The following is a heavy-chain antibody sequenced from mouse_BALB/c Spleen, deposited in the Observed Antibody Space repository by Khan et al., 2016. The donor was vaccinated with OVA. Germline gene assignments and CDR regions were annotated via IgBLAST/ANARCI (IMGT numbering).Heavy chain of an antibody. CDR1: GYSITSDYA. D-gene: IGHD2-3*01. CDR2: ISTSGST. V-gene: IGHV3-2*02. CDR3: ARDGSRYNYAMDY. J-gene: IGHJ4*01. Sequence: EVQLQESGPGLVKPSQSLSLTCTVTGYSITSDYAWNWIRQFPGNKLEWMGYISTSGSTNYNPALKSRISITRDPSKNQSFLKLNSVTTEDTATYYCARDGSRYNYAMDYWGQGTSVTVSS.